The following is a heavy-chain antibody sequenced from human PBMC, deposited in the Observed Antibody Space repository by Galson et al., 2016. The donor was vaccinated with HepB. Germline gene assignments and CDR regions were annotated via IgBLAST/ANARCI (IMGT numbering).Heavy chain of an antibody. CDR3: ARGRGVAYYYSMDV. CDR2: INSDGRTT. Sequence: SLRLSCAASGITFSNYWMHWVRQVPGKGLVWVSQINSDGRTTRYADSVKGRFNISRDNAKNTLYLQMNSLRAEDTAVYYCARGRGVAYYYSMDVWGQGTTVTVSS. J-gene: IGHJ6*02. V-gene: IGHV3-74*01. D-gene: IGHD5-24*01. CDR1: GITFSNYW.